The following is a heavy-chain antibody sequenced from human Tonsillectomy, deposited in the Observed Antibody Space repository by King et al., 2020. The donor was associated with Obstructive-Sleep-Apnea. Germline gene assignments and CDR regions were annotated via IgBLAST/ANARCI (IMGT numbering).Heavy chain of an antibody. J-gene: IGHJ5*02. D-gene: IGHD3-10*01. CDR1: GFTFSSYA. V-gene: IGHV3-23*04. Sequence: VQLVESGGGLVQPGGSLRLSCAASGFTFSSYAMSWVRQAPGKGLEWVSAISGSGGSTYYADSVKGRFTISRDNSKNTLYLQMNSLRAEDTAGYYCAKDLPVDSKGSNHWFDPWGQGTLVTVSS. CDR3: AKDLPVDSKGSNHWFDP. CDR2: ISGSGGST.